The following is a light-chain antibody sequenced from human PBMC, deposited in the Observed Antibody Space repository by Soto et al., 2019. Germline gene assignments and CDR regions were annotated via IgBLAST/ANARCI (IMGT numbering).Light chain of an antibody. CDR1: QGIRND. CDR3: LQDYNYPLT. CDR2: AAS. Sequence: AIQMTQSPSSLSASVGDRVTITCRASQGIRNDLGWYQQKPGKAPKLLIYAASSLQSGVPSRFSGSGSGTDFTLPIRSLQPEDFATYYCLQDYNYPLTFGGGTKENIK. J-gene: IGKJ4*01. V-gene: IGKV1-6*01.